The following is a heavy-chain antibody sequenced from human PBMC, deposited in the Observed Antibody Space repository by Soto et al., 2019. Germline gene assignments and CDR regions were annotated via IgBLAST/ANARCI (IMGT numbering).Heavy chain of an antibody. V-gene: IGHV4-61*01. Sequence: SETLSLTCSVSGASVSSGSHYWSWIRQSPGKGLEWIGFIYYSGSTNYNPSLKSRVAISVDTSKNQFSLKVSSVTAADTAVYYCASSDDSSSWEFSTFDYWGQGTLVTVSS. CDR2: IYYSGST. CDR1: GASVSSGSHY. D-gene: IGHD6-13*01. CDR3: ASSDDSSSWEFSTFDY. J-gene: IGHJ4*02.